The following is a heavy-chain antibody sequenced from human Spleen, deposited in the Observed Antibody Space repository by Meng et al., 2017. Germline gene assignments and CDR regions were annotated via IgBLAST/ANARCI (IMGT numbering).Heavy chain of an antibody. Sequence: GESLKISCAASGFTFSSYSMNWVRQAPGKGLEWVSSISSSSSYIYYADSVKGRFTISRDNAKNSLYLQMNSLRAEDTAVYYCARDIATWYYYYGMDVWGQGTMVTVSS. D-gene: IGHD1-26*01. CDR2: ISSSSSYI. J-gene: IGHJ6*02. CDR3: ARDIATWYYYYGMDV. V-gene: IGHV3-21*01. CDR1: GFTFSSYS.